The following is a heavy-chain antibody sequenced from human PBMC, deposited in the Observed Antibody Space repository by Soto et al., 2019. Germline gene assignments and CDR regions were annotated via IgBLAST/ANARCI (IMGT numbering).Heavy chain of an antibody. CDR1: GFTFSSYA. D-gene: IGHD6-13*01. J-gene: IGHJ4*02. Sequence: EVQLLESGGGLVQPGGSLRLSCAASGFTFSSYAMRWVRQAPGKGLELVSAISGSGGSTYYADSVKGRFTISRANSKSTLYLQMNSLRAEDTAVYYCANSQDGGSSWYYPDYWGQGTLVTVSS. CDR2: ISGSGGST. CDR3: ANSQDGGSSWYYPDY. V-gene: IGHV3-23*01.